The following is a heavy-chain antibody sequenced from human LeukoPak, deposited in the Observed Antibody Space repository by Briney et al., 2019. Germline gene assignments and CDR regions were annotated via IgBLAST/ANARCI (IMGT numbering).Heavy chain of an antibody. CDR3: AREQYGYCSSTSCYPPLGY. V-gene: IGHV1-46*01. J-gene: IGHJ4*02. Sequence: GASVKVSCKASGYTFSNYYLHWVRQAPGQGLEWMGIINPSGGSTSYAQKFQGRVTMTRDTSTSTVYMELSSLRSEDTAVYYCAREQYGYCSSTSCYPPLGYWGQGTLVTVSS. CDR2: INPSGGST. D-gene: IGHD2-2*03. CDR1: GYTFSNYY.